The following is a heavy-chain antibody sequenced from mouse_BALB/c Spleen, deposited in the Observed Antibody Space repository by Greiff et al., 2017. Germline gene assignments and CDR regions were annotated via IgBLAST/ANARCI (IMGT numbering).Heavy chain of an antibody. D-gene: IGHD2-14*01. J-gene: IGHJ3*01. CDR3: ARQGGYVFAY. CDR1: GFTFSSYS. Sequence: DVMLVESGGGLVKPGGSLKLSCAASGFTFSSYSMSWVRQTPEKRLEWVATISSGGSYTYYPDSVKGRFTISRDNAKNTMYLQMSSLRSEDAALYYCARQGGYVFAYWGQGTLVTVSA. V-gene: IGHV5-9*01. CDR2: ISSGGSYT.